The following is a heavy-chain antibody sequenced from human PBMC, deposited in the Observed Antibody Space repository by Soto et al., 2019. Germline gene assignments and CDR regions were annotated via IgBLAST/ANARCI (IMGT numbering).Heavy chain of an antibody. CDR1: GYTFASFA. Sequence: QVQLVQSGAEVKKPGASVKVSCKASGYTFASFAVHWVRQAPGQRLEWMGWVNGGNGNTRYSQKFQGRVTLTRDTSATTAYMELSSLRSEDTAVYYCARSSGWYALDSWGQGTMVTVSS. CDR2: VNGGNGNT. D-gene: IGHD6-19*01. J-gene: IGHJ3*02. CDR3: ARSSGWYALDS. V-gene: IGHV1-3*01.